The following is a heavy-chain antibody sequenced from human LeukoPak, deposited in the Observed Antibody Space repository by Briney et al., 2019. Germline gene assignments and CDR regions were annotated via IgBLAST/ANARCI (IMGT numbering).Heavy chain of an antibody. CDR1: GFSFSNYW. CDR3: ATGRSMPT. CDR2: INEDGSQK. V-gene: IGHV3-7*01. J-gene: IGHJ5*02. D-gene: IGHD2-2*01. Sequence: GGSLRLSCSVSGFSFSNYWMSWVRQAPGKGREWVASINEDGSQKQYVDSVKGRFTISRDNAKNSLYLQVNSLRAEDTAVYYCATGRSMPTWGQGTLVTVSS.